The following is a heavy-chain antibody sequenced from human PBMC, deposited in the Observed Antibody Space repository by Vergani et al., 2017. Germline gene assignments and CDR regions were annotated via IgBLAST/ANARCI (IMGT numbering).Heavy chain of an antibody. CDR2: ISYDGMQK. D-gene: IGHD2-15*01. CDR3: ATKSCGTPGCQIGYFRE. J-gene: IGHJ1*01. V-gene: IGHV3-30*03. Sequence: QVHLLESGGGVGQPGRPLRLSCVVLVFTSSYYVMHWVRQAPGKGLEWVAVISYDGMQKYYADSVKGRFTISRDNSKSTLYLQMNSLRTEDTAVYYCATKSCGTPGCQIGYFREWGQGTMVTVSS. CDR1: VFTSSYYV.